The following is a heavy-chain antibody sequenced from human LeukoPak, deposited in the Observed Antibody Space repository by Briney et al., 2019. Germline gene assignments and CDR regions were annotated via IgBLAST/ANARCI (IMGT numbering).Heavy chain of an antibody. CDR3: ARDLRGYRYGGYPYFYGMDV. Sequence: GGSLRLSCAVSGFTFSSHDLHWVRQAAGKGLEWVSTIGTTGDTFYPDSVKGRFTTSRESAKNSLYLQMNSLRAGDTAVYYCARDLRGYRYGGYPYFYGMDVWGQGTTVTVSS. V-gene: IGHV3-13*01. D-gene: IGHD5-18*01. CDR1: GFTFSSHD. CDR2: IGTTGDT. J-gene: IGHJ6*02.